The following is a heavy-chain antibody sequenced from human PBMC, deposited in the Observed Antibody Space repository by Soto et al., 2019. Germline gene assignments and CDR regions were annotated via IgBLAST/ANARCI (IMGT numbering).Heavy chain of an antibody. Sequence: EVRLEESGGGFVQPWGSLRVSCSGSGFIFSSFWMHWVRQGPGKGLEWVSRINGDGASLAYADSVKGRFSISRDNVKNTLQLQSNSLGADDTAVYFCAREGSLGLDVWGRGTTVTVSS. CDR3: AREGSLGLDV. D-gene: IGHD3-10*01. J-gene: IGHJ6*01. CDR1: GFIFSSFW. CDR2: INGDGASL. V-gene: IGHV3-74*03.